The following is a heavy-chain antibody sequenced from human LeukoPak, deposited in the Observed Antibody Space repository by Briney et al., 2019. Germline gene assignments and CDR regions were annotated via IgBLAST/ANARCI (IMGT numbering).Heavy chain of an antibody. CDR1: GFPLSSYA. V-gene: IGHV3-23*01. CDR3: ARVSRDAFDI. J-gene: IGHJ3*02. Sequence: GGSLRLSCAASGFPLSSYAMSWVRQASGKGLEWVSATSSSDPGTYYADSVRGRFTISRDNSKNTLYLQMNSLRAEDTALYYCARVSRDAFDIWGQGTMVTVSA. CDR2: TSSSDPGT.